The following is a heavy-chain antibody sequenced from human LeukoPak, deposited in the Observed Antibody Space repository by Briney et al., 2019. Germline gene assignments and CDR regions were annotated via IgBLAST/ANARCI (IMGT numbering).Heavy chain of an antibody. J-gene: IGHJ6*03. V-gene: IGHV4-59*01. D-gene: IGHD2-2*01. CDR3: ARYRYCSSTSCYPYYYYYMDV. CDR1: GGSISSYY. Sequence: SSETLSLTCTVSGGSISSYYWSWIRQPPGKGLEWIGYIYYSGSTNYNPSLKSRVTISVDTSKNQFSLNLSSVTVADTAVYYCARYRYCSSTSCYPYYYYYMDVWGKGTTVTVSS. CDR2: IYYSGST.